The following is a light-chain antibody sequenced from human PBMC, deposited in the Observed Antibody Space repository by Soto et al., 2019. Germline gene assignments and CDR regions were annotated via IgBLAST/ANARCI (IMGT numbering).Light chain of an antibody. V-gene: IGKV3-20*01. Sequence: EIVLTQSPGTLSLSPGERATLSCRASQSISSSYLAWYQQKPGQAPRPLIYGASRRATGIPDRFSGRESGTDFTLTITTLEPEDSAVYVCQQYASSPYPFGQGTKVEIK. CDR1: QSISSSY. CDR2: GAS. CDR3: QQYASSPYP. J-gene: IGKJ2*01.